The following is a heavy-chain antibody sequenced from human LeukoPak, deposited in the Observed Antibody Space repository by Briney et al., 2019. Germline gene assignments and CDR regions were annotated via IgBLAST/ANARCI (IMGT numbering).Heavy chain of an antibody. J-gene: IGHJ4*02. V-gene: IGHV3-53*01. CDR1: GFTASSNS. D-gene: IGHD4/OR15-4a*01. CDR3: ARRAGAYSHPYDY. Sequence: GGSLRLSCTVSGFTASSNSMSWVRQAPGKGLEWLSFIYSDNTHYSDSVKGRFTISRDNSKNTLYLQMNSLRAEDTAVYYCARRAGAYSHPYDYWGQGTLVTVSS. CDR2: IYSDNT.